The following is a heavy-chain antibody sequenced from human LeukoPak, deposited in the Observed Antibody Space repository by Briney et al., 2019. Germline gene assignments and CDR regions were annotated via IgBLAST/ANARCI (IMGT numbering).Heavy chain of an antibody. Sequence: GASVKVSCKASGGTFSSYAISWVRQAPGQGLEWMGGIIPIFGTANYAQKFQGRVTITADESTSTAYMELSSLRSEDTAVYYCARGPLRGIVVVTAMAWFDPWGQGTLVTVSS. CDR1: GGTFSSYA. V-gene: IGHV1-69*13. CDR3: ARGPLRGIVVVTAMAWFDP. J-gene: IGHJ5*02. CDR2: IIPIFGTA. D-gene: IGHD2-21*02.